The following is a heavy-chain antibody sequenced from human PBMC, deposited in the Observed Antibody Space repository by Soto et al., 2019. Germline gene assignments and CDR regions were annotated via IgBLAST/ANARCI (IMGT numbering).Heavy chain of an antibody. CDR3: ALWFGELFPYYYCMDV. Sequence: GESLKISCKGSGYSFTSYWISWVRQMPGKGLEWMGRIDPSDSYTNYSPSFQGHVTISADKSISTAYLQWSSLKASDTAMYYCALWFGELFPYYYCMDVCGQGTTVTVSS. CDR1: GYSFTSYW. CDR2: IDPSDSYT. D-gene: IGHD3-10*01. V-gene: IGHV5-10-1*01. J-gene: IGHJ6*02.